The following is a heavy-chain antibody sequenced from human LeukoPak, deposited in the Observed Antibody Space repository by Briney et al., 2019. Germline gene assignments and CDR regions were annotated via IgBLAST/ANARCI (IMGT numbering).Heavy chain of an antibody. CDR3: AKDSPVLTF. V-gene: IGHV3-23*01. CDR1: GFTFNYYA. CDR2: ISGSGGST. Sequence: PGGSLRLSCAASGFTFNYYAMNWVRQAPGRGLEWVSAISGSGGSTYHADSVKGRFTISRDNSKNTLYLQMNSLRAEDTAVYYCAKDSPVLTFWGQGTLVTVSS. D-gene: IGHD3-16*01. J-gene: IGHJ4*02.